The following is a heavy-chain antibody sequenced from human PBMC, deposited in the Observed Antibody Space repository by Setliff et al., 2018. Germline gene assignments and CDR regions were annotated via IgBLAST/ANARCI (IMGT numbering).Heavy chain of an antibody. CDR2: MNPNSGNT. J-gene: IGHJ6*02. Sequence: ASVKVSCKVSGYTLTELSMHWVRQATGQGLEWMGWMNPNSGNTGYAQKFQGRVTITRNTSISTAYMELSSLRSEDTAVYYCARVGASEIVAGLYGLDVWGQGTTVTVSS. D-gene: IGHD3-16*01. CDR1: GYTLTELS. V-gene: IGHV1-8*03. CDR3: ARVGASEIVAGLYGLDV.